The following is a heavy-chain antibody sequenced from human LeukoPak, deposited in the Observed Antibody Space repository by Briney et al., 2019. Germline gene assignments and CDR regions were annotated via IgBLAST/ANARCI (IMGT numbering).Heavy chain of an antibody. CDR2: ILSDGSSK. CDR3: AKDRRDGYNYLFDY. D-gene: IGHD5-24*01. J-gene: IGHJ4*02. Sequence: PGGSLRLSCAASGLSFSSYGMHWVRQAPGKGLEWVAVILSDGSSKYYADSVEGRFTISRDNSKNTLYLQMNSLRAEDTAVYYCAKDRRDGYNYLFDYWGQGTLVTVSS. CDR1: GLSFSSYG. V-gene: IGHV3-30*18.